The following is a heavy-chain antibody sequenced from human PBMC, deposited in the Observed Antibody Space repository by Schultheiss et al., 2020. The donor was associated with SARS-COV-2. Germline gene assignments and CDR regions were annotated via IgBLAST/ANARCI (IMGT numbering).Heavy chain of an antibody. Sequence: GGSLRLSCAASGFTFSSYAMSWVRQAPGKGLEWVSAISGSGGSTYYADSVKGRFTISRDNSKNTLYLQMNSLRAEDTAVYYCAKMEYSSGWYSWFDPWGQGTLVTVTS. V-gene: IGHV3-23*01. CDR2: ISGSGGST. CDR3: AKMEYSSGWYSWFDP. D-gene: IGHD6-19*01. J-gene: IGHJ5*02. CDR1: GFTFSSYA.